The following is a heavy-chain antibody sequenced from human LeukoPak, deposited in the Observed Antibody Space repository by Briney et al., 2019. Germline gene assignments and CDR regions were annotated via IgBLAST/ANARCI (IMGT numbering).Heavy chain of an antibody. CDR3: AKIKSPNLHATDY. J-gene: IGHJ4*02. D-gene: IGHD5-24*01. V-gene: IGHV3-21*01. CDR1: GFTFSSYS. Sequence: PGGSLRLSCAAPGFTFSSYSMNWVRQAPGKGLEWDSSMSSSSSHIYYADSVKGRFTITRHNAKNSLYLQMSSVRAEDTAVYYCAKIKSPNLHATDYWGQGTLVTVSS. CDR2: MSSSSSHI.